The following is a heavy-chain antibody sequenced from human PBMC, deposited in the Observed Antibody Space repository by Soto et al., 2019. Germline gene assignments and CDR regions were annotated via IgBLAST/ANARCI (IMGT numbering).Heavy chain of an antibody. CDR3: ARYYQYGDCPFSGY. D-gene: IGHD4-17*01. J-gene: IGHJ4*02. CDR2: ISAYNGNT. CDR1: GYTFTSYG. Sequence: QVQLVQSGAEVKKPGASVKVSCKASGYTFTSYGISWVRQAPGQGLEWMGWISAYNGNTNYAQKLQGRVTMTTDTSTSTAYMDLRNMRSDDTAVYYCARYYQYGDCPFSGYWGQGTLVTVSS. V-gene: IGHV1-18*01.